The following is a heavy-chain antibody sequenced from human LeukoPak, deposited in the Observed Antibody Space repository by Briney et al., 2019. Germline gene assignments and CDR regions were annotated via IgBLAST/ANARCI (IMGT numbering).Heavy chain of an antibody. J-gene: IGHJ4*02. V-gene: IGHV3-30*18. CDR1: GFTFSSYG. CDR3: AKEGTLGYCSSTSCYGTYLDY. Sequence: PGRSLRLSCAASGFTFSSYGMHWVRQAPGKGLEWVAVISYDGSNKYYADSVKGRFTISRDNSKNTLYLQMNSLRAEDTAVYYCAKEGTLGYCSSTSCYGTYLDYWGQGTLVTVSS. D-gene: IGHD2-2*01. CDR2: ISYDGSNK.